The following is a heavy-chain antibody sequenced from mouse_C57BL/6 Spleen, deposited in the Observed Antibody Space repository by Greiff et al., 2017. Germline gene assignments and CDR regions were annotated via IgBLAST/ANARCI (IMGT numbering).Heavy chain of an antibody. V-gene: IGHV1-69*01. CDR2: IDPSDSYT. D-gene: IGHD1-1*01. CDR1: GYTFTSYW. CDR3: ARPLYNASYVTLDY. J-gene: IGHJ3*01. Sequence: VQLQQPGAELVMPGASVKLSCKASGYTFTSYWMHWVKQRPGQGLEWIGEIDPSDSYTNYNQKFKGKSTLTVDKSSSTAYMQLSSLTSEDAAVYYCARPLYNASYVTLDYWGQGTLVTVSA.